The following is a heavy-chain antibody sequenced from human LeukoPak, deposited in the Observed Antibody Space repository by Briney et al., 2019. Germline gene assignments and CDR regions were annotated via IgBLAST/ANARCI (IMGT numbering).Heavy chain of an antibody. J-gene: IGHJ6*03. D-gene: IGHD2-2*01. Sequence: GGSLRLSCAASGFTFSSYSMNWVRQAPGKGLEWVSYISSSSSTIYYADSVKGRFTISRDNAKNSLYLLMNSLRAEDTAVYYCARDRQLYYYMDVWGKGTTVTVSS. CDR2: ISSSSSTI. CDR3: ARDRQLYYYMDV. V-gene: IGHV3-48*04. CDR1: GFTFSSYS.